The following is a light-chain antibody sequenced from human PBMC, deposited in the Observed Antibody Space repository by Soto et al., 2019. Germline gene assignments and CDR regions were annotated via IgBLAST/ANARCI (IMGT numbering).Light chain of an antibody. V-gene: IGKV1-39*01. Sequence: DIQMTQSPSSLSASVGDRVTITCRASQSISSYLNWYQQKPGKAPKLLIYAASSLQSGVPSRFSGSGSGTDFTLTISSLQPEDFATYYCQQSSSTSPFGQGTRLEIK. J-gene: IGKJ5*01. CDR3: QQSSSTSP. CDR1: QSISSY. CDR2: AAS.